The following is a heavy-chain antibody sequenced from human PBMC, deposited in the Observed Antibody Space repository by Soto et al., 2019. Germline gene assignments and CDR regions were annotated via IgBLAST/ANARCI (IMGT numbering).Heavy chain of an antibody. J-gene: IGHJ6*02. CDR3: ARQAGHKGSGWYHYYYGMDV. Sequence: SETLSLTCTVSGGSISSYYWSWIRQPPGKGLEWIGYIYYSGSTNYNPSLKSRVTISVDTSKNQFSLKLSSVTAADTAVYYCARQAGHKGSGWYHYYYGMDVWGQGTTVTVSS. D-gene: IGHD6-19*01. CDR1: GGSISSYY. CDR2: IYYSGST. V-gene: IGHV4-59*08.